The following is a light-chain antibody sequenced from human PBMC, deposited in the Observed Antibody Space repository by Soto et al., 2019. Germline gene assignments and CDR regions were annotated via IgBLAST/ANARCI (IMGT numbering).Light chain of an antibody. CDR2: DVS. Sequence: QSALSQPASVSGSPGQSITISCTGTSSDVGDYNFVSWYQQHPGKAPKLVIYDVSDRPSGVSSRFSGSKSGNTASLTISGLQAEDEDDFYCSSYSSTTPHVVFGGGTKLTVL. J-gene: IGLJ2*01. CDR1: SSDVGDYNF. V-gene: IGLV2-14*03. CDR3: SSYSSTTPHVV.